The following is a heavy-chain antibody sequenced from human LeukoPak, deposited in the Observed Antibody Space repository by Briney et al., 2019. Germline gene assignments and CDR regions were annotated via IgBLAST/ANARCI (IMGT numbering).Heavy chain of an antibody. CDR3: VRDRWPGLGDF. D-gene: IGHD6-19*01. J-gene: IGHJ6*02. CDR2: LYSGGFT. CDR1: GFTVSENY. V-gene: IGHV3-66*01. Sequence: GGSLRLSCAVSGFTVSENYMSWVRQAPGRGLEWVSVLYSGGFTYYADPVKGRFTISRDNSKNTPYLQMSSLRAEDTAVYYCVRDRWPGLGDFWGQGTTVTVSS.